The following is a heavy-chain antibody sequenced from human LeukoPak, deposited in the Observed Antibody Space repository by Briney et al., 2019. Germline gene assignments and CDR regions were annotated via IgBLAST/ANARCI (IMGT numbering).Heavy chain of an antibody. CDR1: GGSISSYY. Sequence: SETLSLTCIVSGGSISSYYWNWIRQSAGKGLEWIGRFYSSVSTDYNPSLKRRVTMSVDTSKNQFSLKLSSVTAADTAVYYCARGTYCGSDCYSFEYWGQGTLVTVSS. CDR3: ARGTYCGSDCYSFEY. D-gene: IGHD2-21*01. J-gene: IGHJ4*02. CDR2: FYSSVST. V-gene: IGHV4-4*07.